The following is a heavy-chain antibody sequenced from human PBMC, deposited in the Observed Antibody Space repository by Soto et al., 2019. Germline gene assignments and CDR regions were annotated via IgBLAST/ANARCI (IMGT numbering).Heavy chain of an antibody. Sequence: GESLKISCKGSGYSFTSYWIGWVRQMPGKGLEWMGIIYPGDSDTRYSPTFQGQVTISADKSISTAYLQWSSLKASDTAMYYFAIHVRLKRCSSSWDSFFFDYWGHGTLVTVSS. CDR1: GYSFTSYW. D-gene: IGHD6-13*01. J-gene: IGHJ4*01. V-gene: IGHV5-51*01. CDR2: IYPGDSDT. CDR3: AIHVRLKRCSSSWDSFFFDY.